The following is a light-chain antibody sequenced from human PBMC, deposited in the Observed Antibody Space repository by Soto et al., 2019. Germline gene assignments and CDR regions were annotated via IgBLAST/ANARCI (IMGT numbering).Light chain of an antibody. Sequence: EIVLTQFPGTLSLSPGERATLSCRASQSVSARFLAWYQQKPGLAPRLLIHGAASRATGIPDRFSGSGSGTDFPLTISRLEPEDFAVYYCQQYGGSPPYTFGQGTRLEMK. CDR2: GAA. CDR3: QQYGGSPPYT. J-gene: IGKJ2*01. CDR1: QSVSARF. V-gene: IGKV3-20*01.